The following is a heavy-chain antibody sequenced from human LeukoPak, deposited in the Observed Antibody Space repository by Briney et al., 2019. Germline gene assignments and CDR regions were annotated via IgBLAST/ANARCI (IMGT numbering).Heavy chain of an antibody. V-gene: IGHV1-69*05. CDR2: IIPIFGTA. Sequence: SXKVSCKASGGTFSSYAISWVRQAPGQGLEWMGRIIPIFGTANYAQKFQGRVTITTDESTSTAYMELSSLRSEDTAVYYCARDERGGGVDSSGYSNYWGQGTLVTVSS. J-gene: IGHJ4*02. D-gene: IGHD3-22*01. CDR3: ARDERGGGVDSSGYSNY. CDR1: GGTFSSYA.